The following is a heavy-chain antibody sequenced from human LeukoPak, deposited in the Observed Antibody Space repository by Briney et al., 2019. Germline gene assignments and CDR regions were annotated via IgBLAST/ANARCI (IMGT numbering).Heavy chain of an antibody. V-gene: IGHV1-2*02. D-gene: IGHD6-13*01. CDR3: AGIRYSSSWPSNWFDP. CDR2: INPNSGGT. J-gene: IGHJ5*02. CDR1: GYTFTGYY. Sequence: ASVKVSCKASGYTFTGYYMHWVRQAPGQGLEWMGWINPNSGGTNYAQKFQGRVTMTRDTSISTAYMELSRLRSDDTAVYYCAGIRYSSSWPSNWFDPWGQGTLVTVSS.